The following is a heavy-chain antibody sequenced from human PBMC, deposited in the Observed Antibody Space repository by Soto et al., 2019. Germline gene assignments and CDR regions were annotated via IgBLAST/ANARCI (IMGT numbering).Heavy chain of an antibody. CDR3: ATSVTYPFDN. Sequence: GASVKVSCKASGYTFSSYDINWVRQATGQGLEWMGWMNPNSGKTGYARNFQGRVTMTSDSSINTAYMELSSLRSEDTAVYYCATSVTYPFDNWGQGTQVTVSS. D-gene: IGHD2-21*02. V-gene: IGHV1-8*01. J-gene: IGHJ4*02. CDR2: MNPNSGKT. CDR1: GYTFSSYD.